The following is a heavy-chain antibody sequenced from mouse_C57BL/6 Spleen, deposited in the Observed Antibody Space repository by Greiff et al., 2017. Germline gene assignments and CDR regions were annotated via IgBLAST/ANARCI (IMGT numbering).Heavy chain of an antibody. J-gene: IGHJ2*01. CDR3: ARRRGTTADY. CDR2: IDPSDSYT. V-gene: IGHV1-50*01. Sequence: VQLQQPGAELVKPGASVKLSCKASGYTFTSYWMQWVKQRPGQGLEWIGEIDPSDSYTNYNQKFKGKATLTVDTSSSTAYMQLSSLTSEDSAVYYCARRRGTTADYWGQGTTLTVSS. CDR1: GYTFTSYW. D-gene: IGHD1-2*01.